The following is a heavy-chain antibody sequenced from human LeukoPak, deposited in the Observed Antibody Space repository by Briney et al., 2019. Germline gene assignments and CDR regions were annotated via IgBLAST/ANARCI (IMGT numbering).Heavy chain of an antibody. J-gene: IGHJ4*02. CDR2: ISSSSTI. D-gene: IGHD6-6*01. CDR1: GFTFSSYS. CDR3: ASRRPTDY. V-gene: IGHV3-48*01. Sequence: TGGSLRLSCAASGFTFSSYSMTWVRQAPGKGLEWVSYISSSSTIYYAGSVKGRFTISRDNAKNSLYLQMNSLRAEDTAVYFCASRRPTDYWGQGTLVSVSS.